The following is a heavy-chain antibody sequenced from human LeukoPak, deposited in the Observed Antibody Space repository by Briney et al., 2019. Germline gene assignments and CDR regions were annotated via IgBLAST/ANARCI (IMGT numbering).Heavy chain of an antibody. V-gene: IGHV1-69*05. CDR2: IIPIFGTA. CDR3: ARGRSCSGGSCYGYYYYYMDV. Sequence: SVKVSCKASGGTFSSYAISWVRQAPGQGLEWMGGIIPIFGTANYAQKFQGRVTITTDESTSTAYMELSSLRSEDTAVYYCARGRSCSGGSCYGYYYYYMDVWGKGTTVTASS. D-gene: IGHD2-15*01. CDR1: GGTFSSYA. J-gene: IGHJ6*03.